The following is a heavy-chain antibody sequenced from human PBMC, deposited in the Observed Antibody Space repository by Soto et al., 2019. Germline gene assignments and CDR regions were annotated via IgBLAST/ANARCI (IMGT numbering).Heavy chain of an antibody. CDR2: FDPEDGET. V-gene: IGHV1-24*01. CDR1: GYTFTVYY. CDR3: ATVLIAAAGTVLEYWFDP. Sequence: ASVKVSCKASGYTFTVYYMHWVRQAPGKGLEWMGGFDPEDGETIYAQKFQGRVTMTEDTSTDTAYMELSSLRSEDTAVYYCATVLIAAAGTVLEYWFDPWGQGTLVTVS. D-gene: IGHD6-13*01. J-gene: IGHJ5*02.